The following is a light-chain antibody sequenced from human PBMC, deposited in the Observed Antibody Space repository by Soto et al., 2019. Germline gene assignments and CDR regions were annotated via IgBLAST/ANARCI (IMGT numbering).Light chain of an antibody. CDR1: QSLTSN. V-gene: IGKV3-15*01. CDR2: GAS. CDR3: QQYDKWPRT. J-gene: IGKJ1*01. Sequence: EIVMTQSRATLSVSRGERVTLSCRASQSLTSNLAWYQHKPGQSPRLLIYGASARATGIPARFSGSGSGAEYTLTISSLQSEDFAVYYCQQYDKWPRTFGQGTKVDIK.